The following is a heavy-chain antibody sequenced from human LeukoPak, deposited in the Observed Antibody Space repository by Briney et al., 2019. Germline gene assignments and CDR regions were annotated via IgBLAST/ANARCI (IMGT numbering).Heavy chain of an antibody. D-gene: IGHD6-19*01. CDR3: AKDPQGLLDGSNWFDP. CDR1: GFTFSSYG. Sequence: AGGSLRLSCAASGFTFSSYGMHWVRQAPGKGLEWVAFIRYDGSNKYYADSVKGRFTISRDNSKNTLYLQMNSLRAEDTAVYYCAKDPQGLLDGSNWFDPWGQGTLVTVSS. V-gene: IGHV3-30*02. J-gene: IGHJ5*02. CDR2: IRYDGSNK.